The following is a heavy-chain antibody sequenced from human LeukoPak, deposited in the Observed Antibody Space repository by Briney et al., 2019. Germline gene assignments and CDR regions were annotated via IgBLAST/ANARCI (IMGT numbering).Heavy chain of an antibody. Sequence: PGGSLRLSCTASGFTFGDYAMSWVRQAPGKGLEWVGFIRSKAYGGTTVYAASVKGRFTISRDDSKSIAYLQMNSLKTEDTAVYYCTRDEDYYGSGSYCYYYYMDVWGKGTKVTVSS. CDR3: TRDEDYYGSGSYCYYYYMDV. CDR2: IRSKAYGGTT. V-gene: IGHV3-49*04. D-gene: IGHD3-10*01. J-gene: IGHJ6*03. CDR1: GFTFGDYA.